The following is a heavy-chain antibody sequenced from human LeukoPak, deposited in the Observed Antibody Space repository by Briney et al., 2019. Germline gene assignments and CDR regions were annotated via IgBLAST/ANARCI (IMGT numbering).Heavy chain of an antibody. D-gene: IGHD6-19*01. J-gene: IGHJ4*02. V-gene: IGHV3-23*01. Sequence: PGGSLRLSCAASGFSFSSYAMDWISQAPGKGLQWVSGISGSGASTYYADSVKGRITISRDNFKTTLFLQMNSLRAEDTAVYYCAKRGAVPGRGDFDYWGQGTLVTVSS. CDR1: GFSFSSYA. CDR3: AKRGAVPGRGDFDY. CDR2: ISGSGAST.